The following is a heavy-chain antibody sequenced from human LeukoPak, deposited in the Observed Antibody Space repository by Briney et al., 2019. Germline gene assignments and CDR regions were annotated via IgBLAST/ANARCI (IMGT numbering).Heavy chain of an antibody. Sequence: PSETLSLTCTVSGGSISTSSYYWGWVRQPPGKGLEWIGNIFYSGNTYYNPSLKSRVTISLDTSRNQFSLRLSSVTAADTADYYCARAQGNGLIDFWGQGTLVTVSS. D-gene: IGHD3/OR15-3a*01. CDR2: IFYSGNT. CDR1: GGSISTSSYY. CDR3: ARAQGNGLIDF. V-gene: IGHV4-39*01. J-gene: IGHJ4*02.